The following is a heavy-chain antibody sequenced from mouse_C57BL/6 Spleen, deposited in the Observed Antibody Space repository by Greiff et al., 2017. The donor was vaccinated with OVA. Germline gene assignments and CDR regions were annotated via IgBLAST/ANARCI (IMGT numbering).Heavy chain of an antibody. CDR2: IDPSDSET. Sequence: QVQLQQPGAELVRPGSSVKLSCKASGYTFTSYWMHWVKQRPIQGLEWIGNIDPSDSETHYNQKFKDKDTLTVDKSSSTAYMQLSSLTSEDSAVYYCARGLYDYDGFAYWGQGTLVTVSA. J-gene: IGHJ3*01. CDR1: GYTFTSYW. D-gene: IGHD2-4*01. CDR3: ARGLYDYDGFAY. V-gene: IGHV1-52*01.